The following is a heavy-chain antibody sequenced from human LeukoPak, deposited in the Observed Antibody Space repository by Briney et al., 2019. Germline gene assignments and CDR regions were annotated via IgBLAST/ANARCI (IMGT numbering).Heavy chain of an antibody. CDR2: IRGGAENT. D-gene: IGHD2/OR15-2a*01. V-gene: IGHV3-23*01. CDR1: GFTFSTYS. J-gene: IGHJ4*02. CDR3: AILSWDGRGTFS. Sequence: GGSLRLSCAASGFTFSTYSMSWVRQAPGKGLEWVSAIRGGAENTYYADSVRGRFTISRDNYKDTLTLQMNSLRAEDTAIYYCAILSWDGRGTFSRGQGTLVTVSS.